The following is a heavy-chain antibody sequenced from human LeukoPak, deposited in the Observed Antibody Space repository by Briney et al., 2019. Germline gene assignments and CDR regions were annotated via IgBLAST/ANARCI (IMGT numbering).Heavy chain of an antibody. D-gene: IGHD3-22*01. CDR3: ARGKDDSTGHYDAFDV. CDR2: ISPKIGNT. J-gene: IGHJ3*01. V-gene: IGHV1-2*02. Sequence: WASVKVSCKASGYSFSDNYVHWVRQAPGQGLEYMGWISPKIGNTNFSQRFKGRVTMTSDTSISTAYMEMRKLRSDDTAVYFCARGKDDSTGHYDAFDVWGHGTMVTVSS. CDR1: GYSFSDNY.